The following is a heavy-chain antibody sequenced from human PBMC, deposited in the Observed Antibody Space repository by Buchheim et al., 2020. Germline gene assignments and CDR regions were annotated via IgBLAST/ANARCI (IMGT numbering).Heavy chain of an antibody. D-gene: IGHD5-12*01. J-gene: IGHJ4*02. CDR1: GFSLTTSGMR. CDR3: ARMRRAYDYFDY. V-gene: IGHV2-70*04. CDR2: IDWDDDK. Sequence: QVTLKESGPALVKPTQTLTLTCTLSGFSLTTSGMRVSWIRQPPGKALEWLARIDWDDDKFYSTSLKTRLTISKDTSKNQVVLTMTNMDHVDTATYYCARMRRAYDYFDYWGQGTL.